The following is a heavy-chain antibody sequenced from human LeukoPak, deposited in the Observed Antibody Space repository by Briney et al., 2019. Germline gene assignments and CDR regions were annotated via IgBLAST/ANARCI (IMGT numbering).Heavy chain of an antibody. CDR2: IYYSGST. J-gene: IGHJ3*02. D-gene: IGHD1-14*01. CDR3: ARSLQWATGAFDI. CDR1: GGSISSYY. V-gene: IGHV4-59*01. Sequence: PSETLSLTCTVSGGSISSYYWSWIRQPPGKGLEWIGYIYYSGSTNYNPSLKSRVTISVDTSKNQFSLKLGSVTAADTAVYYCARSLQWATGAFDIWGQGTMVTVSS.